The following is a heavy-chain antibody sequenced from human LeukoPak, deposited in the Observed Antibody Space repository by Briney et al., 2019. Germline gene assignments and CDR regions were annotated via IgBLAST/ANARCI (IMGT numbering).Heavy chain of an antibody. CDR3: ARANFLYCSSTTCLFDY. J-gene: IGHJ4*02. Sequence: GASVKVSCMASGYTFTDYYLHWVRQAPGKGFEWMGLINPNSGDTNYAQKFEGRVTMTRDTSISTAHMEMSRLRSDDTAVYYCARANFLYCSSTTCLFDYWGQGTLVTVSS. CDR2: INPNSGDT. CDR1: GYTFTDYY. V-gene: IGHV1-2*02. D-gene: IGHD2-2*01.